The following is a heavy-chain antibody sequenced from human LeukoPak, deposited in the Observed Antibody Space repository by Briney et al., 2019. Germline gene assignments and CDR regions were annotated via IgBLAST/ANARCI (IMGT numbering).Heavy chain of an antibody. Sequence: GGSLGLSCAASGFTFSSYWMSWVRQAPGKGLEWVANIKQDGSEKYYVDSVKGRFTISRDNAKNSLYLQMNSLRAEDTAVYYCARAGPYYDSSGYYHFDYWGQGTLVTVSS. CDR3: ARAGPYYDSSGYYHFDY. D-gene: IGHD3-22*01. CDR1: GFTFSSYW. J-gene: IGHJ4*02. V-gene: IGHV3-7*01. CDR2: IKQDGSEK.